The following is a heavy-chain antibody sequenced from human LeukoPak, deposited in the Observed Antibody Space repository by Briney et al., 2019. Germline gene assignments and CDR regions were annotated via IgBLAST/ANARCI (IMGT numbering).Heavy chain of an antibody. V-gene: IGHV3-20*04. CDR1: GFTFDDYG. D-gene: IGHD3-3*01. Sequence: GGSLRLSCAASGFTFDDYGINWVRQPPGKGLEWVSGINWNGGSTRYADSVKGRFTISRDNAKNSLYLQMNSLRAEDTAVYYCARDRRVVINAFDIWGQGTMVTVSS. CDR3: ARDRRVVINAFDI. J-gene: IGHJ3*02. CDR2: INWNGGST.